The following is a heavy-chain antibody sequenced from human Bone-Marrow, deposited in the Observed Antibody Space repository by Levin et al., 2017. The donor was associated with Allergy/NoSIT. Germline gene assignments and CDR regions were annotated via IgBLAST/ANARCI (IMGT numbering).Heavy chain of an antibody. CDR2: IRHKTRSYTT. D-gene: IGHD3-16*01. Sequence: LSLTCAASGFTFSDHYMDWVRQAPGKGLEWVGRIRHKTRSYTTEYAASVKGRFTISKDESRNSLFLEMNSLRTDDTAVYFCTRGASLITGNYYGMDVWGPGTTVTVSS. CDR1: GFTFSDHY. J-gene: IGHJ6*02. V-gene: IGHV3-72*01. CDR3: TRGASLITGNYYGMDV.